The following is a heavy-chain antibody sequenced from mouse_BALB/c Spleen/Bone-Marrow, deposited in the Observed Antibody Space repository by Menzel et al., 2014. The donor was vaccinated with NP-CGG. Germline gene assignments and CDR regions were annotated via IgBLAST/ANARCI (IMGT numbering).Heavy chain of an antibody. CDR1: GFTFSTYG. D-gene: IGHD4-1*01. Sequence: DVMLVESGGDLVKSGGSLKLSCAASGFTFSTYGMSWVRQTPDERLEWVATISSGGDYTYYRDSVKGRFTISRDNAKNTLYLQMSSLKSEDTAMYYCASQTGTWFAYWGQGTLVTVSA. CDR3: ASQTGTWFAY. J-gene: IGHJ3*01. V-gene: IGHV5-6*02. CDR2: ISSGGDYT.